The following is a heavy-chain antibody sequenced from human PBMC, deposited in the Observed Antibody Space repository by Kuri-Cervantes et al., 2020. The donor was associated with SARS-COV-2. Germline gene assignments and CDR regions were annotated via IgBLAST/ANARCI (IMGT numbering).Heavy chain of an antibody. Sequence: SETLSLTCTVSGVSVRSHYWSWIRQPPGKGLEWIGSMFHSGRPTYNPSLKSRVTISTDTSKNQVSLKVTSVTAAAAAMYYCARTVPGDIVPSVGVTWRYHFDHWGQGTLVTVSS. J-gene: IGHJ4*02. CDR3: ARTVPGDIVPSVGVTWRYHFDH. V-gene: IGHV4-59*02. CDR2: MFHSGRP. CDR1: GVSVRSHY. D-gene: IGHD2-15*01.